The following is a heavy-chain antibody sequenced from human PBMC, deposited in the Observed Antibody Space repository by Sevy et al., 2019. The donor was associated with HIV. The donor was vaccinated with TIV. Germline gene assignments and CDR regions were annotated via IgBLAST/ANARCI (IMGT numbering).Heavy chain of an antibody. J-gene: IGHJ4*02. CDR2: IKQDGSEK. Sequence: GGSLRLSCAASGFTFSSYGMSWVRQAPGKGLEWVANIKQDGSEKYYVDSVKGRFTISRDNAKNSRYLQMNSLRAEDTAVYYCARSGPRWFRQLYSADYWGQGTLVTVSS. D-gene: IGHD3-10*01. CDR3: ARSGPRWFRQLYSADY. V-gene: IGHV3-7*01. CDR1: GFTFSSYG.